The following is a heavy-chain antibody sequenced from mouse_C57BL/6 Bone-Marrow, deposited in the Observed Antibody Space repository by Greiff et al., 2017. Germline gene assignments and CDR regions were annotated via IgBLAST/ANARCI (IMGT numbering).Heavy chain of an antibody. J-gene: IGHJ2*01. CDR2: ISSGGSYT. D-gene: IGHD4-1*01. CDR1: GFTFSSYG. Sequence: VQVVESGGDLVKPGGSLKLSCAASGFTFSSYGMSWVRQTPDKRLEWVATISSGGSYTYYPDSVKGRFTISRDNAKNTLYLQMSSLKSEDTAMYYCARLTLDYWGQGTTLTVSS. CDR3: ARLTLDY. V-gene: IGHV5-6*01.